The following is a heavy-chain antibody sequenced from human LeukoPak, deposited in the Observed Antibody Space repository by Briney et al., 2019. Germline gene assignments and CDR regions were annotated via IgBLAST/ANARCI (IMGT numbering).Heavy chain of an antibody. CDR1: GGSFSDHS. D-gene: IGHD5-12*01. V-gene: IGHV4-34*01. Sequence: SETLSLTCAVDGGSFSDHSWTWIRQPPGKGLEWIGEINHTGSTSYNPSLKSRVTISVDTSKNQFSLRLTSVTAADTAVYYCARGQWLDNSWGQGTLVTVSS. J-gene: IGHJ4*02. CDR3: ARGQWLDNS. CDR2: INHTGST.